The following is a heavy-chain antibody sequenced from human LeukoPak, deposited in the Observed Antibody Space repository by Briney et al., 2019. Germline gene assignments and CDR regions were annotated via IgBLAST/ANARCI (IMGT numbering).Heavy chain of an antibody. Sequence: GGSLRLSCAASGFTFSSYAMSWVRQAPGKGLEWVSAISGSGGSTYYADSVKGRFTISRDNSKNTLYLQMNSLRAEDTAVYYCARAGGYYDSSGYLDAFDIWGQGTMVTVSS. D-gene: IGHD3-22*01. J-gene: IGHJ3*02. CDR2: ISGSGGST. CDR3: ARAGGYYDSSGYLDAFDI. CDR1: GFTFSSYA. V-gene: IGHV3-23*01.